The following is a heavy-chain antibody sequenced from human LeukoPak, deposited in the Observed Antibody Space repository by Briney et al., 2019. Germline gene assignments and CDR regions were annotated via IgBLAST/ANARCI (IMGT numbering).Heavy chain of an antibody. CDR1: VGTYSSYA. Sequence: SVKVSCKASVGTYSSYAISWVRQAPGQGLEWMGGIIPIFGTANYAQKFQGRVTITADESTSTAYMELSSLRSEDTAVYYCARLFQRNELNYYDSSGYSLGYWGQGTLVTVSS. CDR3: ARLFQRNELNYYDSSGYSLGY. V-gene: IGHV1-69*13. D-gene: IGHD3-22*01. J-gene: IGHJ4*02. CDR2: IIPIFGTA.